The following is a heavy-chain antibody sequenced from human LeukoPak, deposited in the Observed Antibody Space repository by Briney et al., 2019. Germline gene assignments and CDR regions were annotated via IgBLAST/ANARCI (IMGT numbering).Heavy chain of an antibody. CDR3: ARLDYYGSGVFDI. CDR1: GCSISSGGYS. CDR2: IYHSGST. Sequence: PSQTLSLTCAVSGCSISSGGYSWSWIRQPPGKGLEWIGYIYHSGSTYYNPSLKSRVTISVDRSKNQFSLKLSSVTAADTAVYYCARLDYYGSGVFDIWGQGTMVTVSS. V-gene: IGHV4-30-2*01. J-gene: IGHJ3*02. D-gene: IGHD3-10*01.